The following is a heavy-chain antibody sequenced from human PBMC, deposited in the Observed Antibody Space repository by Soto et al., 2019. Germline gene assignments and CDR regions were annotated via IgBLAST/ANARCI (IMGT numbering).Heavy chain of an antibody. CDR1: GFTFSSYA. V-gene: IGHV3-23*01. CDR3: AGRGPGTYFDY. D-gene: IGHD6-13*01. Sequence: EVQLLESGGGLVQPGGSLRLSCAASGFTFSSYAMNWVRQAPGKGLEWVSVISGSGGSTYYADSVKGRFTISRDNSKNTLYLQMNSLRAEDTAVDYCAGRGPGTYFDYWGQGTLVTVSS. CDR2: ISGSGGST. J-gene: IGHJ4*02.